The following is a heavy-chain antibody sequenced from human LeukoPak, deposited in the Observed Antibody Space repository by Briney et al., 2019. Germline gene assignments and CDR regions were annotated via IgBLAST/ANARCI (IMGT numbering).Heavy chain of an antibody. CDR2: ISSSSSTI. CDR1: GFTFSSYS. D-gene: IGHD2-15*01. Sequence: GGSLRLSCAASGFTFSSYSMNWVRQAPGKGLEWVSYISSSSSTIYYADSVKGRFTISRDNAKNSLNLQMNSLRDEDTAIYYCASDGYCSGGSCYSNVDYWGQGILVTVSS. V-gene: IGHV3-48*02. J-gene: IGHJ4*02. CDR3: ASDGYCSGGSCYSNVDY.